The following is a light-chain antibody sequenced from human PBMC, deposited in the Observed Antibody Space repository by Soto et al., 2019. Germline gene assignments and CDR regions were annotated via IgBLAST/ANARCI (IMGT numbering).Light chain of an antibody. CDR3: QQRNNWPPVT. V-gene: IGKV3D-20*02. Sequence: EIVLTQSPGTLSLSPGERATLSCRASESVSSSYLAWYQQKPGQAPRLLIFGASSRATGTPDRFSGSGSGTDFTLTISSLEPEDFAVYYCQQRNNWPPVTFGGGTKVDIK. J-gene: IGKJ4*01. CDR1: ESVSSSY. CDR2: GAS.